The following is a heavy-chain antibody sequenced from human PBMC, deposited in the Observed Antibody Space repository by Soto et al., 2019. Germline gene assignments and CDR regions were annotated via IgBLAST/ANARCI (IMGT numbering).Heavy chain of an antibody. CDR3: AREGPQGWFDP. CDR1: GGSISSGDYY. J-gene: IGHJ5*02. Sequence: PSETLSLTCSVSGGSISSGDYYWNWIRQPPGKGLEWIGHIYYSGSTYYNSSLKSRVTISLDTSKNQFSLKLSSVTAADTAVYYCAREGPQGWFDPWGQGTLVTVSS. V-gene: IGHV4-30-4*02. CDR2: IYYSGST.